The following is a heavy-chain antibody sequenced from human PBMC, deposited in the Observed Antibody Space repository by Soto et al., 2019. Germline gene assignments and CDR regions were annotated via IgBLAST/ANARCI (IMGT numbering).Heavy chain of an antibody. CDR2: ISYDGSNK. CDR1: GFTFSSYA. Sequence: GGSLRLSCAASGFTFSSYAMHWVRQAPGKGLEWVAVISYDGSNKYYADSAKGRFTISRDNSKNTLYLQMNSLRAEDTAVYYCARDSIRGIVGAMAYWGQGTLVTVSS. D-gene: IGHD1-26*01. J-gene: IGHJ4*02. CDR3: ARDSIRGIVGAMAY. V-gene: IGHV3-30-3*01.